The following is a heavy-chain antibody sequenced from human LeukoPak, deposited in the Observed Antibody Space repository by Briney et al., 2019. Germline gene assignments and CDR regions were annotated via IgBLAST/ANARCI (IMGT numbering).Heavy chain of an antibody. CDR3: ARAARVIWLRPDWFDP. Sequence: ASVKVSCKASGYTFTSYYMHWVRQAPGQGLEWMGIINPSGGSTSYAQKFQGRVTMTRDTSTSTVYMELSSLRSEDTAVYYCARAARVIWLRPDWFDPWGQGTLVTVSS. CDR2: INPSGGST. CDR1: GYTFTSYY. D-gene: IGHD3-16*01. V-gene: IGHV1-46*01. J-gene: IGHJ5*02.